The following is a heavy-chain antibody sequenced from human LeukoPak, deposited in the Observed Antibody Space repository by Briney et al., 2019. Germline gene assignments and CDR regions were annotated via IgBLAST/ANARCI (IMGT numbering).Heavy chain of an antibody. J-gene: IGHJ4*02. CDR3: AADEGGYSGSDFDY. V-gene: IGHV1-58*02. Sequence: SVKVSCKASGFTFTSSAMQWVRQARGQRLEWIGWIVVGSGSTNYAQKFQERVTITRDMSTSTAYMELSSLRSEDTAVYYCAADEGGYSGSDFDYWGQGTLVTVSS. D-gene: IGHD1-26*01. CDR1: GFTFTSSA. CDR2: IVVGSGST.